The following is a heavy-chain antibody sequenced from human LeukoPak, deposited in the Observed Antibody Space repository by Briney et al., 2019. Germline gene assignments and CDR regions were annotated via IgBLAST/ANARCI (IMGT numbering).Heavy chain of an antibody. CDR2: IYYSGST. CDR1: GGSISSSSYY. CDR3: AIPYDSLTGYSWDF. J-gene: IGHJ4*02. Sequence: SETLSLTCTVSGGSISSSSYYWGWIRQPPGKGLEWIGSIYYSGSTYYNPSLKSRVTISVDTSKNQFSLKLSSVPAADTAVYYCAIPYDSLTGYSWDFWGQGTLVTVSS. V-gene: IGHV4-39*01. D-gene: IGHD3-9*01.